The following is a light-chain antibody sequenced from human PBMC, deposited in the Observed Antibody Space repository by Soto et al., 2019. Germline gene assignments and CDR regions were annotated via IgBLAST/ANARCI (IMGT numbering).Light chain of an antibody. Sequence: QSVLTQPASVSGSPGQSITISCTGTNSDDGGFNYVSWYQQHPGKAPKLMIYEVSNRPSGVSNRFSGSKSGNTASLTISGLQAEDEADYYCSSYRSGGTAVFGGGTKLTVL. J-gene: IGLJ2*01. CDR3: SSYRSGGTAV. V-gene: IGLV2-14*01. CDR2: EVS. CDR1: NSDDGGFNY.